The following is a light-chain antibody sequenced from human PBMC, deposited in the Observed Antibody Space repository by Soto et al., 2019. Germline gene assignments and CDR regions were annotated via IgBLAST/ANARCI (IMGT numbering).Light chain of an antibody. Sequence: IQLTQSPSSPSASLRDRITITCRARQGISSYLAWYQQKPGKAPKLLIYAASTLQSGVPSRFSGSGSGTDFTLTISSLQPEDFATYYCQQLNSYPITFGQGTRLEIK. V-gene: IGKV1-9*01. CDR1: QGISSY. CDR2: AAS. CDR3: QQLNSYPIT. J-gene: IGKJ5*01.